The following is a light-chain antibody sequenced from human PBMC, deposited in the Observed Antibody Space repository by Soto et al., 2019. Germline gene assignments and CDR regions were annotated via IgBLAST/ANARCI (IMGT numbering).Light chain of an antibody. CDR1: QSVSSTY. CDR2: GAS. V-gene: IGKV3D-15*01. CDR3: QQYNNWPPWT. Sequence: EIVLTQSPGTLSLSPGERATLSCRSSQSVSSTYLAWYQQKPGQAPRLLIYGASSRATGIPGRFSGSGSETEFTLTISSLQSEDFAVYYCQQYNNWPPWTFGQGTKVDIK. J-gene: IGKJ1*01.